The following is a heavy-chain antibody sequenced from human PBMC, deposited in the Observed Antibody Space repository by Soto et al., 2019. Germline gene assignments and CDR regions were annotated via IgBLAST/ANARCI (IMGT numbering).Heavy chain of an antibody. V-gene: IGHV3-9*01. CDR3: VRSKGGYSYGTPFDY. J-gene: IGHJ4*02. CDR2: ISWISGKL. D-gene: IGHD5-18*01. Sequence: EVQLEESGGALVQPGRSLRLSCAASGFTFDDYAMNWVRQVLGKGWEWVSSISWISGKLGYADSVKGRFTTSRDNAKNSLYLQMNSLRPEDTALYYCVRSKGGYSYGTPFDYWGQGTLVTVSS. CDR1: GFTFDDYA.